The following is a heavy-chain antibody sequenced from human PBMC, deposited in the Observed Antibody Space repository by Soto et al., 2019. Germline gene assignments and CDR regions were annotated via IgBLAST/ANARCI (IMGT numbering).Heavy chain of an antibody. D-gene: IGHD1-7*01. CDR2: ISSSSSYT. V-gene: IGHV3-11*06. CDR3: ARDSTGTTPDY. CDR1: GFTFSDYY. J-gene: IGHJ4*02. Sequence: VGSVRLSCAASGFTFSDYYMSWIRQAPGKGLEWVSYISSSSSYTNYADSVKGRFTISRDNAKNSLYLQMNSPRAEDTAVYYCARDSTGTTPDYWGQGTLVTVSS.